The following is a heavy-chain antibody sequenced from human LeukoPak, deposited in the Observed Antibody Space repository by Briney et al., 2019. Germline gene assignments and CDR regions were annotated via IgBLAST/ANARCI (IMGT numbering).Heavy chain of an antibody. CDR2: INADGGGT. D-gene: IGHD6-13*01. CDR3: ARAAAAAHFDY. J-gene: IGHJ4*02. CDR1: GYTFTGYY. V-gene: IGHV1-2*02. Sequence: WASVKVSCKASGYTFTGYYIYWVRQAPGQGLEWMGWINADGGGTNYAQKFQGRVTLTRDTSITIAYMELSRLTSDDTAVYYCARAAAAAHFDYWGQGTLVTVSS.